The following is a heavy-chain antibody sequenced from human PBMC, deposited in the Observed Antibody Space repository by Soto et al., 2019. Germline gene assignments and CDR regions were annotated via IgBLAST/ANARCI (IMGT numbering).Heavy chain of an antibody. V-gene: IGHV1-18*01. Sequence: QVQLVQSGAEVKKPGASVKVSCKTSGYTPTNYDIGWVRQAPGQGLEYMGWISAYNGNTNYARTLQDRVTLTTDTSTRTAYMELRSLQSDDTAVYYCARALYRSGTYYAFDNWGQGTLVTVSS. CDR1: GYTPTNYD. J-gene: IGHJ4*02. CDR2: ISAYNGNT. CDR3: ARALYRSGTYYAFDN. D-gene: IGHD1-26*01.